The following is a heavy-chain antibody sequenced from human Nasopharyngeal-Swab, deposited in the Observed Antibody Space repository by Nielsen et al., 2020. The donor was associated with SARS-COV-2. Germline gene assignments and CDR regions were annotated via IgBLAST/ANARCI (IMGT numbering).Heavy chain of an antibody. V-gene: IGHV3-11*05. CDR1: GFTFSDYY. CDR3: ARDWLGRYFDY. D-gene: IGHD6-19*01. CDR2: ISSSSSYT. J-gene: IGHJ4*02. Sequence: GGSLRLSCAASGFTFSDYYMSWIRQAPGKGLEWVPYISSSSSYTNYADSVKGRFTISRDNAKNSLYLQMNSLRAEDTAVYYCARDWLGRYFDYWGQGTLVTVSS.